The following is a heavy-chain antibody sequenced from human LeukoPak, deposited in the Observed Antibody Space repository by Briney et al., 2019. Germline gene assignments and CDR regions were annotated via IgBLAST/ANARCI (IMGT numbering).Heavy chain of an antibody. V-gene: IGHV1-8*01. Sequence: ASVKVSCKASGYTCTSYDINWVRQATGQGLEWMGWMNPNSGNTGYAQKFQGRVTMTRNTSISTAYMELSSLRSEDTAVYYCARGTYYYGSGSYWSGGYWGQGTLVTVSS. CDR1: GYTCTSYD. CDR3: ARGTYYYGSGSYWSGGY. D-gene: IGHD3-10*01. CDR2: MNPNSGNT. J-gene: IGHJ4*02.